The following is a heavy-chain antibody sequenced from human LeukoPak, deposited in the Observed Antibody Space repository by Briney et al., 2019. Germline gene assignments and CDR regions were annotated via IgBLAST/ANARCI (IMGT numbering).Heavy chain of an antibody. CDR2: ISSDGFNT. J-gene: IGHJ4*02. V-gene: IGHV3-30*01. D-gene: IGHD3-10*01. CDR1: GFIFSNYA. CDR3: ARDSTYWYDSGSSGPHYFDY. Sequence: GGSLRLSCAASGFIFSNYAMPWVRQAPGKGLDWVALISSDGFNTYYADSVKGRFTISRDNSKNTLYLQLNSLRAEDTSVYYCARDSTYWYDSGSSGPHYFDYLGKGTLVTVSS.